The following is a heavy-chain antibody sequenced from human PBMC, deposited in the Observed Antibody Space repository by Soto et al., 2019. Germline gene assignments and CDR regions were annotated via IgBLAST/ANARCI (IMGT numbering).Heavy chain of an antibody. Sequence: GGSLRLSCAASGFTFSSCAMGWVRQAPGKGLEWVSDIIDSGGSTYYADSVKGRFTISRDNSKNTLYLQMNSLRAEDTAVYYCAKRSRWGYYDSSGYPDYWGQGTLVTVSS. CDR2: IIDSGGST. D-gene: IGHD3-22*01. CDR1: GFTFSSCA. J-gene: IGHJ4*02. CDR3: AKRSRWGYYDSSGYPDY. V-gene: IGHV3-23*01.